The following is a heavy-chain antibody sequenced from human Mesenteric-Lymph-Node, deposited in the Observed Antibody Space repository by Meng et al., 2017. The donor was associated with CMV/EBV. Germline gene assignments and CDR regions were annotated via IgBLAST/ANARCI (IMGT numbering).Heavy chain of an antibody. CDR2: VYYSGST. J-gene: IGHJ4*02. CDR3: ARDVRSTRYFDY. V-gene: IGHV4-61*01. Sequence: VSGGSVSRDNYSWTWIRQPPGKGPEWIGYVYYSGSTHYNPSLESRVPISVDTSKNQFSLKLTSVTAADTAVYYCARDVRSTRYFDYWGPGTLVTVSS. D-gene: IGHD2-2*01. CDR1: GGSVSRDNYS.